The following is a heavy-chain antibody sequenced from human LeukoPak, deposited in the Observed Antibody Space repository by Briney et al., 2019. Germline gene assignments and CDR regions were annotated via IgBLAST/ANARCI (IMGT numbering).Heavy chain of an antibody. Sequence: GGSLRLSCAASGFTFSSYGMHWVRQAPGKGLEWVVVISYDGSNKYYADSVKGRFTISRDNSKNTLYLQMNSLRAEDTAVYYCAKDLADYDILTGYYYYGMDVWGQGTTVTVSS. J-gene: IGHJ6*02. CDR3: AKDLADYDILTGYYYYGMDV. CDR1: GFTFSSYG. D-gene: IGHD3-9*01. V-gene: IGHV3-30*18. CDR2: ISYDGSNK.